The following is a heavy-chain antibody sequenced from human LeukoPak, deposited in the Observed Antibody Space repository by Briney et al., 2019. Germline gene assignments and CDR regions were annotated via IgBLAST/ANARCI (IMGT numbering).Heavy chain of an antibody. J-gene: IGHJ3*02. CDR2: IIPIFGTA. V-gene: IGHV1-69*13. CDR1: GYTFTSYG. CDR3: ARGRPYAFDI. Sequence: SVKVSCTASGYTFTSYGISWVRQAPGQGLEWMGGIIPIFGTANYAQKFQGGVTITADESTSTAYMELSSLRSEDTAVYYCARGRPYAFDIWGQGTMVTVSS.